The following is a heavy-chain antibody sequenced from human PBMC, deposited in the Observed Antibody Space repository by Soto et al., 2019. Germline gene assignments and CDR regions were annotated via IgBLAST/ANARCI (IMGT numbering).Heavy chain of an antibody. D-gene: IGHD3-3*01. CDR1: GFTFSSYA. CDR2: VSGSGDST. CDR3: AEWSGYFLPPKMVNGRRTDV. Sequence: RRLSCVASGFTFSSYAMSWVRKALGKGLEWVSSVSGSGDSTYYADSVKGRFTISRDNSKKTLYLQINSLRAEDTAVYYCAEWSGYFLPPKMVNGRRTDVWGQGTTVTVSS. J-gene: IGHJ6*02. V-gene: IGHV3-23*01.